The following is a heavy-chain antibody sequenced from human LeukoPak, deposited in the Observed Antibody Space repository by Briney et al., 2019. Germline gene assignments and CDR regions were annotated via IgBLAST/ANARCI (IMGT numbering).Heavy chain of an antibody. CDR3: ARDGAVAGTAVY. Sequence: GRSLRLSCAASGFTFSSYGMHWVRQAPGKGLEWVAVIWYDGSNKYYADSVKGRFTISRDNSKNTLYLQMNSLRAEDTAVYYCARDGAVAGTAVYWGQGTLVTVSS. CDR1: GFTFSSYG. CDR2: IWYDGSNK. J-gene: IGHJ4*02. V-gene: IGHV3-33*01. D-gene: IGHD6-19*01.